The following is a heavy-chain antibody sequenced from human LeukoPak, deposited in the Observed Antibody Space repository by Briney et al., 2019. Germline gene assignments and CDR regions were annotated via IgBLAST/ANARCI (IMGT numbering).Heavy chain of an antibody. CDR3: ASLTYSSGWYMIDY. CDR1: GGSISSYY. J-gene: IGHJ4*02. V-gene: IGHV4-4*07. CDR2: IYTSGST. Sequence: SETLSLTCTVSGGSISSYYWSWIRQPAGKGLEWIGRIYTSGSTNYNPSLKSRVTMSVDTSKNQFSLKLSSVTAADTAVYYCASLTYSSGWYMIDYWGQGTLVTVSS. D-gene: IGHD6-19*01.